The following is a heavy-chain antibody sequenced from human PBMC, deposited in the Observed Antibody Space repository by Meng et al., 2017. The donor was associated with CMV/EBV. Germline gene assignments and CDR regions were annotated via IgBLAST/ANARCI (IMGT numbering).Heavy chain of an antibody. Sequence: SVKVSCKASGYTFTSYDINWVRQAPGQGLEWMGRIIPILGIANYAQKFQGRVTITADKSTSTAYMELSSLRSEDTAVYYCAREGIRYFDWLLPGYYFDYWGQGTLVTVPQ. D-gene: IGHD3-9*01. V-gene: IGHV1-69*04. CDR2: IIPILGIA. CDR3: AREGIRYFDWLLPGYYFDY. CDR1: GYTFTSYD. J-gene: IGHJ4*02.